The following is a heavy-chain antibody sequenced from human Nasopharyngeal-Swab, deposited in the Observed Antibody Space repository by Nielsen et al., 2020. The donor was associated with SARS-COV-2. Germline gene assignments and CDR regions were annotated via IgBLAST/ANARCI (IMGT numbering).Heavy chain of an antibody. CDR1: GFTFSSYS. CDR2: ISSSSSYI. CDR3: ARDFPSIAARPGFDY. J-gene: IGHJ4*02. D-gene: IGHD6-6*01. V-gene: IGHV3-21*01. Sequence: GESLKISCAASGFTFSSYSMNWVRQAPGKGLEWVSSISSSSSYIYYADSVKGRFTISRDNAKNSLYLQMNSLRAGDTAVYYCARDFPSIAARPGFDYWGQGTLVTVSS.